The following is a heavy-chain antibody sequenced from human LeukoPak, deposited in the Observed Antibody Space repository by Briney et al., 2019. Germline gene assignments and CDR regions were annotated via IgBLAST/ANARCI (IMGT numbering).Heavy chain of an antibody. V-gene: IGHV1-18*01. CDR2: ISAYNGNT. CDR1: GYTFTSYG. Sequence: ASVKVSCKASGYTFTSYGISWVRQAPGQGLERMGWISAYNGNTDYAQSLQGRVTMTIDTSTSTVYMELRSLRSDDTAVYYCARDVGRSYDLDYRGQGTLVTVSS. J-gene: IGHJ4*02. D-gene: IGHD3-16*01. CDR3: ARDVGRSYDLDY.